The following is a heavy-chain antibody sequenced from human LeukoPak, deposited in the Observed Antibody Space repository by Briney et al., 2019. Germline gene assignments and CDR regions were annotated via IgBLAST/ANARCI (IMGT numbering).Heavy chain of an antibody. CDR2: INPNSGGT. Sequence: ASVKVSCKASGYTFTGYYMHWVRQAPGQGLEWMGWINPNSGGTNYAQKFQGRVTMTRDTSISTAYMELSRLRSDDTAVYYCARAGISQWELLFDYWGQGTLVTVSS. V-gene: IGHV1-2*02. J-gene: IGHJ4*02. CDR3: ARAGISQWELLFDY. CDR1: GYTFTGYY. D-gene: IGHD1-26*01.